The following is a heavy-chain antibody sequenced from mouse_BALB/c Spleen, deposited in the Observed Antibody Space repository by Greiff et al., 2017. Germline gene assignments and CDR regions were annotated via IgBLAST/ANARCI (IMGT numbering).Heavy chain of an antibody. D-gene: IGHD3-1*01. CDR2: ISSGGSYT. J-gene: IGHJ4*01. V-gene: IGHV5-6*01. Sequence: EVMLVESGGDLVKPGGSLKLSCAASGFTFSSYGMSWVRQTPDKRLEWVATISSGGSYTYYPDSVKGRFTISRDNAKNTLYLQMSSLKSEDTAMYYCARHQGSGYAMDYWGQGTSVTVSS. CDR1: GFTFSSYG. CDR3: ARHQGSGYAMDY.